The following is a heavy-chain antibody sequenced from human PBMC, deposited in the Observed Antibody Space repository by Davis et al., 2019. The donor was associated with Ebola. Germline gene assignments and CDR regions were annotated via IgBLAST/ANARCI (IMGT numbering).Heavy chain of an antibody. CDR3: ARGEATVL. J-gene: IGHJ4*02. CDR2: INSDGSST. D-gene: IGHD1-26*01. V-gene: IGHV3-74*01. CDR1: GFTFSSYA. Sequence: GESLKISCAASGFTFSSYAMSWVRQAPGKGLVWVSRINSDGSSTSYADSVKGRFTISRDNAKNTLYLQMNSLRAEDTAMYYCARGEATVLWGQGTLVTVSS.